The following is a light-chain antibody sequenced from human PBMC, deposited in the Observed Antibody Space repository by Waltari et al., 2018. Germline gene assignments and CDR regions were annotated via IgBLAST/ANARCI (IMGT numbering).Light chain of an antibody. CDR2: DVR. J-gene: IGLJ1*01. V-gene: IGLV2-11*01. CDR1: SSAVGGYNY. CDR3: YSYAGSYTYV. Sequence: QSALTQPRSVSGSPGQSVPISCTGASSAVGGYNYVFWYQQHPGQVPRVIIYDVRKRPSGVPDRFSGSKSGNTASLTISGLQAEDEADYYCYSYAGSYTYVFGTGTKVTVL.